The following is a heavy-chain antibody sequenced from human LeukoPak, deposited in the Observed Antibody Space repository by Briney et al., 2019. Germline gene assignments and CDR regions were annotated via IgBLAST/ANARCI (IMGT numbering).Heavy chain of an antibody. D-gene: IGHD6-13*01. CDR1: EFIFSGYW. CDR3: ARDGFLGAADY. J-gene: IGHJ4*02. V-gene: IGHV3-7*01. Sequence: PGGSLRLSCAASEFIFSGYWMNWVRQAPGKGLEWVANIKQDGSEKQYVDSVRGRFTISRDNAKNSLYLQMNSLRVEDTAVYYCARDGFLGAADYWGQGTLVTVSS. CDR2: IKQDGSEK.